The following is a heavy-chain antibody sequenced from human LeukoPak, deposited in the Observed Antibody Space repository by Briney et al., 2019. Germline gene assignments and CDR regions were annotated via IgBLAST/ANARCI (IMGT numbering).Heavy chain of an antibody. CDR2: IKQDGSEK. D-gene: IGHD2-15*01. V-gene: IGHV3-7*01. J-gene: IGHJ4*02. CDR1: GFTFSSYW. CDR3: AREGCTGGSCYSGSDYFDY. Sequence: GGSLRLSCAASGFTFSSYWMSWVRQAPGKGLEWVANIKQDGSEKYYVDSVKGRFTISRDNAKNSVYLQMKSLRAEDTAVYYCAREGCTGGSCYSGSDYFDYWGQGTLVTVSS.